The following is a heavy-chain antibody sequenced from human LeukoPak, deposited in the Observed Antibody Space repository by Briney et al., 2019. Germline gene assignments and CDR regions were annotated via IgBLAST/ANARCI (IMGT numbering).Heavy chain of an antibody. CDR2: ISASNGYI. CDR1: GYILSSYP. J-gene: IGHJ4*02. V-gene: IGHV1-18*01. CDR3: ARESRDAAGFKFFDS. D-gene: IGHD5-24*01. Sequence: ASVKVSCEASGYILSSYPISWVRQAPGQGLERMGWISASNGYINYAQKFQGRVTMTTDRSTNTAYMELWSLIPDDTAVYYCARESRDAAGFKFFDSWGQGTVVTVSS.